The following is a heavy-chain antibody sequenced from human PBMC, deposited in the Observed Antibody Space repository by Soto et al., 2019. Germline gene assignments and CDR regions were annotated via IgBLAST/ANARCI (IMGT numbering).Heavy chain of an antibody. Sequence: GASVKVSCKASGYTFTGYYMHWVRQAPGQGLEWMGWINPNSGGTNYAQKFQGRVTMTRDTSISTAYMELSRLRSDDTAVYYCARGIVVVVAATQGGMDVWGQGTTVTVSS. J-gene: IGHJ6*02. V-gene: IGHV1-2*02. CDR2: INPNSGGT. D-gene: IGHD2-15*01. CDR3: ARGIVVVVAATQGGMDV. CDR1: GYTFTGYY.